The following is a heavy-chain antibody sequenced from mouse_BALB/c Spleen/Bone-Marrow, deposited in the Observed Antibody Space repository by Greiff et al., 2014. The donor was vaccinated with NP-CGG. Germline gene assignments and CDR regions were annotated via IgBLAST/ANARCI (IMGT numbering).Heavy chain of an antibody. CDR3: TTGGNDWFAY. CDR2: INPTSGYT. D-gene: IGHD2-1*01. V-gene: IGHV1-7*01. Sequence: QVQLQQSGPELAKPGASAKMSCRASGYTFTSYWMNWVKQRPVQGLEWIGYINPTSGYTEYNQKFKDKATLTTDKSSSTAYMQLSSLTSEDSAVYYCTTGGNDWFAYWGQGTLVTVSA. J-gene: IGHJ3*01. CDR1: GYTFTSYW.